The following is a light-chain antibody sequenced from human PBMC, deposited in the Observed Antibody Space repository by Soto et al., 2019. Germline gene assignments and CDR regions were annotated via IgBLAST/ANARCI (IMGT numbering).Light chain of an antibody. CDR3: SSYKTSSTLYV. CDR1: SSDVGGYNY. V-gene: IGLV2-14*01. J-gene: IGLJ1*01. Sequence: QSALTQPASVSGSPGQSITISCTGTSSDVGGYNYVSWYQQHPGKAPKLMIYEVSNRPSGVSNRLSGSKSGNTASLTISGLQAEDEADYYCSSYKTSSTLYVFGIGTKVTVL. CDR2: EVS.